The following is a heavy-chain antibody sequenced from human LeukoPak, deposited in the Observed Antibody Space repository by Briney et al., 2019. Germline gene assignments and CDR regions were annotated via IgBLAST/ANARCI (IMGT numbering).Heavy chain of an antibody. V-gene: IGHV3-15*01. CDR2: IKRQSEGWTK. J-gene: IGHJ4*02. CDR3: SRNADHDW. CDR1: GFTFSEAW. D-gene: IGHD1-14*01. Sequence: GGSLRLSCAASGFTFSEAWMNWVRQTPGERREWIARIKRQSEGWTKDYAATVKGRFTISRDDSKSTVYLQMNSLEIEDTAVYYCSRNADHDWWGQGTLVTVSS.